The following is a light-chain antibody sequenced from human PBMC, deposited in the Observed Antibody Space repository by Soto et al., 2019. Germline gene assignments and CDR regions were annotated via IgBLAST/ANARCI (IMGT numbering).Light chain of an antibody. CDR3: SSYTSSTTDV. V-gene: IGLV2-14*03. Sequence: QSALTQPASLSGSPGQSITISCTGTSSDIGGYNFVSWYQQHPGKAPKLMIYDVSNRPSGVSSRFSGSKSGNTASLTISGLQAEDEADYYCSSYTSSTTDVFGTGTKLTVL. CDR2: DVS. CDR1: SSDIGGYNF. J-gene: IGLJ1*01.